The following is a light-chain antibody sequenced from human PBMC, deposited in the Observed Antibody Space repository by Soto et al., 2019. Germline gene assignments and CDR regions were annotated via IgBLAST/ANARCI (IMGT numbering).Light chain of an antibody. Sequence: QSALTQPASVSGSPGQSITISCAGANSDIVSWYQQYPGEAPRLMIYEVINRPSGVSNRFSGSKSGNTASLTISGLQAEDEAVYYCTSPTTTDSTVFGGGTKLTV. CDR1: NSDI. CDR2: EVI. CDR3: TSPTTTDSTV. V-gene: IGLV2-14*01. J-gene: IGLJ2*01.